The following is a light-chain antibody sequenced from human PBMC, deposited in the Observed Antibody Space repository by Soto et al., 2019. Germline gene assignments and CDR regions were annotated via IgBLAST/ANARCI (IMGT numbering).Light chain of an antibody. Sequence: DIQLTQSPSFLSASVGDRVTITCRASQGISSYVAWYQQKPGKAPKVLIYAASTVKSGVPSRFSGSGSGTEVTLTISSLQPEDFATYHRQQVKNYPLTFGGGTRVEIK. CDR1: QGISSY. V-gene: IGKV1-9*01. CDR3: QQVKNYPLT. CDR2: AAS. J-gene: IGKJ4*01.